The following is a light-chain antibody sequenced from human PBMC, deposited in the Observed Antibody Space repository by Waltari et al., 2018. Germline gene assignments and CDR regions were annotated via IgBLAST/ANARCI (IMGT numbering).Light chain of an antibody. CDR1: SSDVGGYDY. CDR2: DVS. Sequence: QSALTQPASVSGSPGQSITIFCAGTSSDVGGYDYVSWYQQHPGKAPELIIYDVSNRPSGVSDRFSGSKSGNTASLTISGLQADDEADYYCSSYSSSSTLYVFGTGTNVTV. CDR3: SSYSSSSTLYV. J-gene: IGLJ1*01. V-gene: IGLV2-14*03.